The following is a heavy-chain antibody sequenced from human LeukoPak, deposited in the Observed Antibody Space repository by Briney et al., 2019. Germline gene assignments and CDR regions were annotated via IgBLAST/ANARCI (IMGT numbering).Heavy chain of an antibody. V-gene: IGHV3-9*01. CDR1: GFTFVDYA. CDR2: ISWNGGSI. D-gene: IGHD3-22*01. J-gene: IGHJ4*02. CDR3: VKDPDYYYDSSGYYFAD. Sequence: GGSLRLSCAVSGFTFVDYAMHWVRQSPGKGLEWVSGISWNGGSIGYADSVKGRFTISRDNAKNSLYLQMNSLRSEDTALYYCVKDPDYYYDSSGYYFADWGQGTLVTVSS.